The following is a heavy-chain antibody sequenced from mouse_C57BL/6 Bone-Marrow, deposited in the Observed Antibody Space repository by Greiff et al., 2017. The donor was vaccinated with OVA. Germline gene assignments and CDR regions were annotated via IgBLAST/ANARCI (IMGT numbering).Heavy chain of an antibody. D-gene: IGHD4-1*01. CDR2: IYPGSGNT. CDR3: ARRLTGKEDYFDY. Sequence: QVQLQQSGAELVRPGASVKLSCKASGYTFTDYYINWVKQRPGQGLEWIARIYPGSGNTYYNEKFKGKATLTAEKSSSTAYMQLSSLTSEDSAVYFCARRLTGKEDYFDYWGQGTTLTVSS. J-gene: IGHJ2*01. V-gene: IGHV1-76*01. CDR1: GYTFTDYY.